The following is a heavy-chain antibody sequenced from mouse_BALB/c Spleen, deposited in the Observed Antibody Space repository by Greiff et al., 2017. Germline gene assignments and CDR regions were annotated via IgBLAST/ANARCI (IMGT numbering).Heavy chain of an antibody. J-gene: IGHJ2*01. CDR2: INPSNGRT. CDR3: ARADGYVY. Sequence: QVQLQQPGAELVKPGASVKLSCKASGYTFTSYWMHWVKQRPGQGLEWIGEINPSNGRTNYNEKFKSKATLTVDKSSSTAYMQLSSLTSEDSAVYYCARADGYVYWGQGTTLTVSS. V-gene: IGHV1S81*02. CDR1: GYTFTSYW. D-gene: IGHD1-2*01.